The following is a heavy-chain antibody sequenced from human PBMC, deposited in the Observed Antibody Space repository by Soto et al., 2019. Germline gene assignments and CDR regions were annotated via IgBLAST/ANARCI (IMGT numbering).Heavy chain of an antibody. V-gene: IGHV3-30*03. CDR1: GFSFNTSG. CDR3: ATKVRVTNYLYYGMDV. Sequence: GGSLRLSCAASGFSFNTSGMHWVRQAPGKGLEWVAVIAFDGSQEFYGDSVRGRFTISRDNPKNTLFLQMKSLTPEDTAVYYCATKVRVTNYLYYGMDVWGQGTTVTVSS. J-gene: IGHJ6*02. D-gene: IGHD2-21*02. CDR2: IAFDGSQE.